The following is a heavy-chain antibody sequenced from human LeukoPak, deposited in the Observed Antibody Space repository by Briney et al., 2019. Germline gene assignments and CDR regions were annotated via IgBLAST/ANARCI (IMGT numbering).Heavy chain of an antibody. Sequence: AETLSLTCTVSSGSISTSSYYWAWIRQPPGKGLEWSGSIHYSGSTYYNPSLQSRVTISIDTSKNQFSLKLRFVTAADTAVYYCARVRCSGGSCPYYYYYYYMDVWGKGTTVTVSS. CDR2: IHYSGST. CDR1: SGSISTSSYY. J-gene: IGHJ6*03. V-gene: IGHV4-39*07. D-gene: IGHD2-15*01. CDR3: ARVRCSGGSCPYYYYYYYMDV.